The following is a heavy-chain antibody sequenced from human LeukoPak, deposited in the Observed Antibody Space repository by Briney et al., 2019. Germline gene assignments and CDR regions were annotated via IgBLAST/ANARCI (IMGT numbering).Heavy chain of an antibody. CDR2: ISYSRGT. CDR1: GGSISSYY. Sequence: KPSETLSLTCSVSGGSISSYYWSWIRQPPGKGLEWIAYISYSRGTNYSPSLKSRVTISVDTSKNQFSLKLSSVTAADTAVYYCARGGQWLTFFDYWGQGTLVTVSS. D-gene: IGHD6-19*01. V-gene: IGHV4-59*01. J-gene: IGHJ4*02. CDR3: ARGGQWLTFFDY.